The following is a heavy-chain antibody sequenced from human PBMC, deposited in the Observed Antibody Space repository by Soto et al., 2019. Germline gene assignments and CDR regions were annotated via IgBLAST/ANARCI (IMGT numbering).Heavy chain of an antibody. CDR2: ISSSSSYI. J-gene: IGHJ4*02. V-gene: IGHV3-21*01. CDR1: GFTFSSYS. D-gene: IGHD2-15*01. Sequence: EVQLVESGGGLVKPGGSLRLSCAASGFTFSSYSMNWVRQAQGKGLEWVSSISSSSSYIYYADSVKGRFTISRDNAKNSLYLQMNSLRAEDTAVYYCARDPRYCSGGSCFYYFDYWGQGTLVTVSS. CDR3: ARDPRYCSGGSCFYYFDY.